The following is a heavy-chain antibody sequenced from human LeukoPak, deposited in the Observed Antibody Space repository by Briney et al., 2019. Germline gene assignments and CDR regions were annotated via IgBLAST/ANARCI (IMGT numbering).Heavy chain of an antibody. V-gene: IGHV4-59*01. D-gene: IGHD6-19*01. Sequence: PSETLSLTCTVSGGSISSYYWSWIRQPPGKGLEWIGYIYYSGSTNYNPSLKSRVTISVDTSENQFSLKLSSVTAADTAVYYCARGIAVAGTPNWFDPWGQGTLVTVSS. CDR3: ARGIAVAGTPNWFDP. J-gene: IGHJ5*02. CDR1: GGSISSYY. CDR2: IYYSGST.